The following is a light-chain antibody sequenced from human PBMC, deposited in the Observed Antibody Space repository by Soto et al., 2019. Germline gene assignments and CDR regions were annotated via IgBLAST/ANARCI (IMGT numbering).Light chain of an antibody. CDR1: QTISSW. J-gene: IGKJ1*01. CDR2: KAS. CDR3: QQYNSYST. Sequence: DIQMTQSPSTLSGSVGDRVTITCRASQTISSWLAWYQQKPGKAPKLLIYKASTLKSGVPSRFSGSGSGTEFTLTISSLQPDDFATYYCQQYNSYSTFCQVTKVDIK. V-gene: IGKV1-5*03.